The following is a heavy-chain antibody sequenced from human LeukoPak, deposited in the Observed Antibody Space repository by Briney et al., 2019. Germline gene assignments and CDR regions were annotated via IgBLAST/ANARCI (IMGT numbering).Heavy chain of an antibody. D-gene: IGHD6-19*01. CDR1: GFTFSSSW. CDR3: ASSSGWLIDN. Sequence: PGGSLRLSCAASGFTFSSSWMHWVRQAPGKGPMWVSRINSDGSNTFSADFVKGRFTISRDNAKNTLYLQMNSLRAGDTAVYYCASSSGWLIDNWGQGTLVTVSS. V-gene: IGHV3-74*01. CDR2: INSDGSNT. J-gene: IGHJ4*02.